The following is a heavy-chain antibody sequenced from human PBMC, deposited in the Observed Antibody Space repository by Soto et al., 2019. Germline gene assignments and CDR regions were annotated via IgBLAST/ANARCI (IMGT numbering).Heavy chain of an antibody. D-gene: IGHD3-9*01. Sequence: PGGSLRLSCAASGFTFSVYSMNWIRQAPGKGLQWVSYMTSDMKTIHYADSVKGRFTISRDNAKNTLYLQMTSLRAEDTAVYYCAKDTPRKGRYFDWLNPAHDAFDIWGQGTMVTVSS. CDR1: GFTFSVYS. CDR3: AKDTPRKGRYFDWLNPAHDAFDI. CDR2: MTSDMKTI. J-gene: IGHJ3*02. V-gene: IGHV3-48*01.